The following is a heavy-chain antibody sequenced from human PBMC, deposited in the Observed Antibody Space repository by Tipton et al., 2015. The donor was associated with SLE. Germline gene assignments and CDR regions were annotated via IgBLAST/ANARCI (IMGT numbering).Heavy chain of an antibody. CDR3: ARQTATGPYNYYFDAMDV. CDR2: IYYSGIT. D-gene: IGHD1-1*01. Sequence: TLSLTCTVSGDSIRSSRYYWGWIRQPPGKGLEWIGSIYYSGITYYNPSLQSRISMSVDTSKNQFSLKLNSVTAADSAVFFCARQTATGPYNYYFDAMDVWGQGTTVAVSS. J-gene: IGHJ6*02. CDR1: GDSIRSSRYY. V-gene: IGHV4-39*07.